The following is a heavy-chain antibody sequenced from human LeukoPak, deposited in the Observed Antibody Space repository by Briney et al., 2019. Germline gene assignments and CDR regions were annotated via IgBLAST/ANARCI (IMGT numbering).Heavy chain of an antibody. CDR3: AYDGSA. Sequence: GGSLRLSCAASGFTFSNYDMHWVRHVPGKGLEWVAVISYDGSNKYYADSVKGRFTISRDDSENTLYLQMNSLRPEDTAVYYCAYDGSAWGRGTLVTVS. D-gene: IGHD1-26*01. CDR1: GFTFSNYD. J-gene: IGHJ2*01. CDR2: ISYDGSNK. V-gene: IGHV3-30-3*01.